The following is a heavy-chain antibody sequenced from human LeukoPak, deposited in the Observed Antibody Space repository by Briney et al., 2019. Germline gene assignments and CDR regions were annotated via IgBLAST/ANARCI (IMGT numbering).Heavy chain of an antibody. Sequence: PSETLSLTCAAYGGSVSGYYWSWIRQPPEKGLEWIGEISHRGRTHYTPSLQSRVTMSVDTSKNQFALNLNSVTAADTAVYYCARVPLRFLEPFDYWGQGTLVTVSS. J-gene: IGHJ4*02. D-gene: IGHD3-3*01. V-gene: IGHV4-34*01. CDR1: GGSVSGYY. CDR2: ISHRGRT. CDR3: ARVPLRFLEPFDY.